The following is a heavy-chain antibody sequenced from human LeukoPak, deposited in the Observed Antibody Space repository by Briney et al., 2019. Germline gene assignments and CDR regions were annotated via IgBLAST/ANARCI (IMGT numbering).Heavy chain of an antibody. CDR3: ARANWELLRIYYFDY. D-gene: IGHD1-26*01. CDR1: GYTFTSYY. J-gene: IGHJ4*02. CDR2: INPSGGST. V-gene: IGHV1-46*01. Sequence: GASVKVSCKASGYTFTSYYMHWVRQAPGQGLEWMGIINPSGGSTSYAQKFQGRVTMTRDTSTSTVYMELSSLRSEDTAVYYCARANWELLRIYYFDYWGQGTLVTVSS.